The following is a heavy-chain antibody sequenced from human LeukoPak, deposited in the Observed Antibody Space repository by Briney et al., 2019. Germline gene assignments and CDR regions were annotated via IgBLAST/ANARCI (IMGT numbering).Heavy chain of an antibody. V-gene: IGHV4-30-2*01. J-gene: IGHJ5*02. Sequence: PSETLSLTCAVSGGSISSGGYSWSWIRQPPGKGLEWIGYIYHSGSTYYNPSLKSRVTISVDRSKNQFSLRLSSVTAADTAVYYCARVVATSGVVVDWFDPWGQGTLVTVSS. D-gene: IGHD5-12*01. CDR3: ARVVATSGVVVDWFDP. CDR1: GGSISSGGYS. CDR2: IYHSGST.